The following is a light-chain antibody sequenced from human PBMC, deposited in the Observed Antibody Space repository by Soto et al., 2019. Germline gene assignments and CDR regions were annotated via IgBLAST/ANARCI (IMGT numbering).Light chain of an antibody. CDR1: QGISNY. CDR2: SAS. J-gene: IGKJ2*01. CDR3: QQAKSFPYT. Sequence: DIQMTQSPSSVSASVGDRVTITCRARQGISNYLAWYQQIPGKAPKLLIYSASNLHVGVPSRFSGGGSETDFTLTISRLQPADFSTYYCQQAKSFPYTFGQGTKVDIK. V-gene: IGKV1-12*01.